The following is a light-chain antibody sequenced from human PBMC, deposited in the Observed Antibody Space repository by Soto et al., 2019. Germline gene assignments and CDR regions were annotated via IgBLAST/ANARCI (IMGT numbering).Light chain of an antibody. CDR3: QQDNSYSPYT. J-gene: IGKJ2*01. CDR1: QSISSW. V-gene: IGKV1-5*03. Sequence: DIQMTQSPSTLSASVGDRVTITCRASQSISSWLAWYQQKPGKAPKLLIYKASNLESGNPSRFSGSGSGTELTFSISSLHPDDFATYYCQQDNSYSPYTFGQVTKLEIK. CDR2: KAS.